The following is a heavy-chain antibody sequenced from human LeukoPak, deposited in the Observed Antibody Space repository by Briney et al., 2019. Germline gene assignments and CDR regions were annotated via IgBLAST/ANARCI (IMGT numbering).Heavy chain of an antibody. CDR1: GGTFSSYA. V-gene: IGHV1-69*05. D-gene: IGHD3-3*01. CDR3: ARAPAWRGGYFDY. Sequence: SVKVSCKASGGTFSSYAISWVRQAPGQGLEWTGGIIPIFGTANYAQKFQGRVTITTDESTSTAYMELSSLRSEDTAVYYCARAPAWRGGYFDYWGQGTLISVSS. CDR2: IIPIFGTA. J-gene: IGHJ4*02.